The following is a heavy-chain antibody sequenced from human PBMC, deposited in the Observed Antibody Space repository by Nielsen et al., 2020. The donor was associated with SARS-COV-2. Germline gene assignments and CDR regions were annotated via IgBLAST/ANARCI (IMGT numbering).Heavy chain of an antibody. D-gene: IGHD4-11*01. Sequence: SCAASGFTFSSYGMHWVRQAPGKGLVWVSRINDDGSSTVYADSVKGRFTISRDNAKSTLYLQMNSLRAEDTAVYYCARDNLYSNYYYYYGLDVWGQGTAVTVSS. CDR3: ARDNLYSNYYYYYGLDV. V-gene: IGHV3-74*01. J-gene: IGHJ6*02. CDR1: GFTFSSYG. CDR2: INDDGSST.